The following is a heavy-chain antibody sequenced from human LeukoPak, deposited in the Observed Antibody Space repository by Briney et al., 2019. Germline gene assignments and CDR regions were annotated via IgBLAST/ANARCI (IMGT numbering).Heavy chain of an antibody. CDR3: ARELAVGYNLFDY. Sequence: PGGSLRLSCAASGFTFSSYWMSWVRQAPGKGLEWVANIKQDGSEKYYVDSVKGRFTISRDNAKNSLYLQMNSLRAEDTAVYYCARELAVGYNLFDYWGQGTLVTVSS. D-gene: IGHD5-24*01. J-gene: IGHJ4*02. CDR2: IKQDGSEK. V-gene: IGHV3-7*01. CDR1: GFTFSSYW.